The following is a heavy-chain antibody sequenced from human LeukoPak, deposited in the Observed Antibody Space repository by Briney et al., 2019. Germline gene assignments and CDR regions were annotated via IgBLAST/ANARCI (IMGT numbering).Heavy chain of an antibody. CDR3: ATSGYCSGGSCYNFDD. CDR1: GYTLTELS. D-gene: IGHD2-15*01. J-gene: IGHJ4*02. V-gene: IGHV1-24*01. CDR2: LDPEDGET. Sequence: ASVKVSCKVSGYTLTELSMHWVRQAPGKGLEWMGGLDPEDGETIYAQKFQGRVTMTEDTSTDTAYMELSSLRSEDTAVYYCATSGYCSGGSCYNFDDWGQGTLVTVSS.